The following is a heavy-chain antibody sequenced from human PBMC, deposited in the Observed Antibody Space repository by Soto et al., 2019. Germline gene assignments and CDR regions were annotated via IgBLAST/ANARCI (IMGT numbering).Heavy chain of an antibody. J-gene: IGHJ4*02. D-gene: IGHD5-18*01. CDR3: AKGGYTTYFEY. V-gene: IGHV3-23*01. CDR2: IRARGDST. CDR1: GVTFSSYA. Sequence: EVQLLESGGGLVQPGGFQRLSCAASGVTFSSYAMTWVRQAAGKGLEWVSTIRARGDSTFYGDSVKGRCTFSRDNSDNTVYLQMNSLKAEDTAVYYCAKGGYTTYFEYWAQGTLVTVSS.